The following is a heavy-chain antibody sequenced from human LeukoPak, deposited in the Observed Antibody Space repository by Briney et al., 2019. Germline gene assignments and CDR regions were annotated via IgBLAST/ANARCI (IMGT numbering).Heavy chain of an antibody. Sequence: SVKVSCKASGGTFSSYAISWVRQAPGQGLEWMGRIIPIFGTANYAQKFQGRVTITTDESTSTAYMELSSLRSEDTAVYYCARAWNYGSGRAFDYWGQGTLVTVSS. CDR1: GGTFSSYA. CDR2: IIPIFGTA. CDR3: ARAWNYGSGRAFDY. V-gene: IGHV1-69*05. D-gene: IGHD3-10*01. J-gene: IGHJ4*02.